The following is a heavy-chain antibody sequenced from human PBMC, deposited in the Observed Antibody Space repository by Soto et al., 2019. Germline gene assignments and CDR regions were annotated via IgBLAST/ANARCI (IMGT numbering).Heavy chain of an antibody. D-gene: IGHD6-13*01. V-gene: IGHV4-4*02. CDR3: ARDLGTAAGFDY. Sequence: SETLSLTCAVSGGSISSNNWWTWVRQPPGKGLEWIGEIYHSGSTNYNPSLKSRVTISVDKSKNQVSLKLSSVTAADTAVYYCARDLGTAAGFDYWGQGTLVTDSS. CDR1: GGSISSNNW. J-gene: IGHJ4*02. CDR2: IYHSGST.